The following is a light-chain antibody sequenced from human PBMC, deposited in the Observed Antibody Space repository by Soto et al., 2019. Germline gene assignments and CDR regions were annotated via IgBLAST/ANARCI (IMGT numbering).Light chain of an antibody. CDR3: HQRSVWPLT. CDR2: SAS. J-gene: IGKJ4*01. V-gene: IGKV3-11*01. CDR1: QSVSGY. Sequence: EIVMTQSPVTLSLSPGERATLSCRASQSVSGYLAWFQQKPGQAPRLLTYSASNSATGIPARFSGSGFGKDFTLTITSLDSEDFAIYYCHQRSVWPLTFGGGTKADIK.